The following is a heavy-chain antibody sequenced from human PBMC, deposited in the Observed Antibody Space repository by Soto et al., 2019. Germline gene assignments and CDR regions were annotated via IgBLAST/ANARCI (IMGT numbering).Heavy chain of an antibody. V-gene: IGHV3-30*18. J-gene: IGHJ6*02. CDR2: ISYDGSNK. D-gene: IGHD4-17*01. CDR3: AKEVTTVVYYYGMDV. CDR1: GFTFSSYG. Sequence: QVQLVESGGGVVQPGRSLRLSCAASGFTFSSYGMHWVRQAPGKGLEWVAVISYDGSNKYYADSVKGRFTISRDNSKNTLDLQMNSLRAEDTAVYYCAKEVTTVVYYYGMDVWGQGTTVTVS.